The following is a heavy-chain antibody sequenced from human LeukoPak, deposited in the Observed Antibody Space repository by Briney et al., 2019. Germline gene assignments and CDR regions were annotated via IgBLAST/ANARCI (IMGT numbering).Heavy chain of an antibody. D-gene: IGHD5-18*01. V-gene: IGHV4-31*03. Sequence: SETLSLTRTVSSGSISSGGYYWSWIRQHPGKGLEWIGYIYYSGSTYYNLSLKSRVTISVDTSKNQFSLKLSSVTAADTAVYYCARVSGYSYTSGYYFDYWGQGTLVTVSS. J-gene: IGHJ4*02. CDR3: ARVSGYSYTSGYYFDY. CDR1: SGSISSGGYY. CDR2: IYYSGST.